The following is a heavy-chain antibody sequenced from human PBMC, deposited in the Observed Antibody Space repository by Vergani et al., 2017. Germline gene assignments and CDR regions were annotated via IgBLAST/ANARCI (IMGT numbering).Heavy chain of an antibody. Sequence: EVQLLESGGGLVQPGGSLRLSCTASGFTFSSYAMSWVRQAPGKGLEWVSAISGSGGSTYYADSVKGRFTISRDNSKNTLYLQMNSLRAEDTAVYYCAKDRRGGSGSYVDYWGQGTLVTVSS. CDR1: GFTFSSYA. CDR3: AKDRRGGSGSYVDY. V-gene: IGHV3-23*01. D-gene: IGHD3-10*01. CDR2: ISGSGGST. J-gene: IGHJ4*02.